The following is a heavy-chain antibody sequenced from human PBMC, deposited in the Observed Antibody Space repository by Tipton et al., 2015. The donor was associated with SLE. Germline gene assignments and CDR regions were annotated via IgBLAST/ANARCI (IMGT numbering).Heavy chain of an antibody. Sequence: TLSLTCTVSGGSISGYYWSWIRQPPGKGLEWIGYIYYSGSTNYNPSLKSRVTISVDTSKNQFSLKLSSVTAADTAVYYCARGGTGGDAFDIWGQGTMVTVSS. D-gene: IGHD7-27*01. V-gene: IGHV4-59*01. J-gene: IGHJ3*02. CDR1: GGSISGYY. CDR2: IYYSGST. CDR3: ARGGTGGDAFDI.